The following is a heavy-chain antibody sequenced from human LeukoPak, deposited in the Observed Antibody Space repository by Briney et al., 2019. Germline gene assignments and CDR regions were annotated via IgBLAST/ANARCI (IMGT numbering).Heavy chain of an antibody. CDR1: SGSISSYY. CDR3: AQFSSHSDRLADY. J-gene: IGHJ4*02. V-gene: IGHV4-59*12. CDR2: VYQSGST. Sequence: PSETLSLTCTVSSGSISSYYWSWIRQFPGKGLEWIGDVYQSGSTNFNPSLKSRVSMSVDKSKNQFSLNLSSVTAADTAVYYCAQFSSHSDRLADYWGQGTLVTVSS. D-gene: IGHD6-6*01.